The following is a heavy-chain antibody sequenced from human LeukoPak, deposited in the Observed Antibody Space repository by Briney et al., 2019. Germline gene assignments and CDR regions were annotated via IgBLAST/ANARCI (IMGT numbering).Heavy chain of an antibody. D-gene: IGHD5-12*01. CDR3: TRRPPVATTPY. J-gene: IGHJ4*02. CDR2: IRHDGSFK. CDR1: GFAFSKYA. V-gene: IGHV3-30*02. Sequence: GGSLRLSCVASGFAFSKYAMHWVRQAPGKGLEWLTFIRHDGSFKEYADSVKGRFTISRDNSKNTLYLQMNSLKTEDTAVYYCTRRPPVATTPYWGQGTLVTVSS.